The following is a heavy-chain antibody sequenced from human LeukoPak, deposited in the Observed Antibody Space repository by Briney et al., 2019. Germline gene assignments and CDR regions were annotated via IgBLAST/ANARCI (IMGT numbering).Heavy chain of an antibody. CDR1: GFTFSSYA. D-gene: IGHD3-9*01. CDR3: AKEADDWYPRPFDY. Sequence: GGSLRLSCAASGFTFSSYAMTWVRQAPGKGLEGVSAIGGSGDSTYYADSVKGRFTISRDNSKNTLYLQMNSLTAEDTAVYYCAKEADDWYPRPFDYWGQGTLVTVSS. V-gene: IGHV3-23*01. CDR2: IGGSGDST. J-gene: IGHJ4*02.